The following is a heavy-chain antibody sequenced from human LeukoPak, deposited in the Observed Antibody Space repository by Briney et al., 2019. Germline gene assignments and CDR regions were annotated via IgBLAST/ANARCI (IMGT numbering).Heavy chain of an antibody. CDR2: IYYSGST. Sequence: PSETLSLTCTVSGGSISSYYWSWIRQPPGKGLEWVGYIYYSGSTNYNPSLKSRVTISVDTSKNQFSLKLSSVTAADTAVYYCARASRYSSSPFFDYWGQGTLVTVSS. CDR3: ARASRYSSSPFFDY. D-gene: IGHD6-6*01. J-gene: IGHJ4*02. CDR1: GGSISSYY. V-gene: IGHV4-59*01.